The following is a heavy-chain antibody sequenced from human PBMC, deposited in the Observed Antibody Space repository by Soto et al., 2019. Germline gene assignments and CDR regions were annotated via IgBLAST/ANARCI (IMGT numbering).Heavy chain of an antibody. CDR2: IYYSGST. Sequence: SETLSLTCTVSGGSISSYYWSWIRQPPGKGLEWIGYIYYSGSTNYNPSLKSRVTISVDTSKNQFSLKLSSVTAADTAVYYCARETITMVRGVIMMWFDPWGQGTLVTVSS. V-gene: IGHV4-59*01. J-gene: IGHJ5*02. CDR1: GGSISSYY. CDR3: ARETITMVRGVIMMWFDP. D-gene: IGHD3-10*01.